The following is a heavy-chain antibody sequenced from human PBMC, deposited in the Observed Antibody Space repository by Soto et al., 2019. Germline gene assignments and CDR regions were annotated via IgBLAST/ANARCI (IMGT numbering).Heavy chain of an antibody. CDR3: ARLSGTRGPYYYYGMDV. J-gene: IGHJ6*02. CDR1: GGSFSGYY. CDR2: INHSGST. V-gene: IGHV4-34*01. Sequence: TSETLSLTCAVYGGSFSGYYWSWIRQPPGKGLEWIGEINHSGSTNYNPSLKSRVTISVDTSKNQFSLKLSSVTAADTAVYYCARLSGTRGPYYYYGMDVWGQGTKATVYS. D-gene: IGHD1-1*01.